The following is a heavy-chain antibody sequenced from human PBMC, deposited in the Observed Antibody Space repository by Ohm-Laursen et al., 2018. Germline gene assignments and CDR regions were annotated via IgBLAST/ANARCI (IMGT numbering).Heavy chain of an antibody. J-gene: IGHJ5*02. CDR3: ARNVLLWFGES. Sequence: TLSLTCTVSGGSFTGHYWSWIRQPPGKGLEWIGYIYYSGSTNYNPSLKSRVTISVDTSKNQFSLKLSSVTAADTAVYYCARNVLLWFGESWGQGTLVTVSS. CDR1: GGSFTGHY. CDR2: IYYSGST. D-gene: IGHD3-10*01. V-gene: IGHV4-59*11.